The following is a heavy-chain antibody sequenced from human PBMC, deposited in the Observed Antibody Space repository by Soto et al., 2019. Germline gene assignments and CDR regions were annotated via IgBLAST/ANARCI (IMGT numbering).Heavy chain of an antibody. CDR3: AKEKGYSSSWFEFDY. D-gene: IGHD6-13*01. J-gene: IGHJ4*02. CDR2: SSGSGGST. V-gene: IGHV3-23*01. Sequence: EVQLLESGGGLVQPGGSLRLSCAASGFTFSSFALSWVRQAPGKGLEWVSASSGSGGSTYYADSVKGRFTISRDNAKNKLYLQMNSLRAEDTAVYYWAKEKGYSSSWFEFDYWGRGPLVTVSS. CDR1: GFTFSSFA.